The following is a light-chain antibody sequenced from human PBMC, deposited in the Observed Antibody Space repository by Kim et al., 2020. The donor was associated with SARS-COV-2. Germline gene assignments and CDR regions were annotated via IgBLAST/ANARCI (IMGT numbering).Light chain of an antibody. J-gene: IGLJ3*02. CDR1: SDDVGGYNW. CDR3: TSYASSGSWV. Sequence: GQSITISCTGTSDDVGGYNWVSWYQQHPGKAPQLIIYDVYKRPSGVSDRFSGSKFGNTASLTVSGLQGEDEAVYFCTSYASSGSWVFGGGTKVTVL. CDR2: DVY. V-gene: IGLV2-14*03.